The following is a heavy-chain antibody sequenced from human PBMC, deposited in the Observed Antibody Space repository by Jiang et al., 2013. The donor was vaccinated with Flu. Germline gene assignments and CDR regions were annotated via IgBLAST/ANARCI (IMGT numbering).Heavy chain of an antibody. CDR2: IYYTGST. D-gene: IGHD4-17*01. J-gene: IGHJ4*02. V-gene: IGHV4-39*07. Sequence: GPGLVKPSETLSLTCIVSRNSIRSDDHYWGWIRQPPGKGLEWIGSIYYTGSTYYSPSLKSRVSMSVDTSKNQFSLGMSSVTAADTAVYYCARLLRGRATVTAVDYWGQGTLVTVSS. CDR3: ARLLRGRATVTAVDY. CDR1: RNSIRSDDHY.